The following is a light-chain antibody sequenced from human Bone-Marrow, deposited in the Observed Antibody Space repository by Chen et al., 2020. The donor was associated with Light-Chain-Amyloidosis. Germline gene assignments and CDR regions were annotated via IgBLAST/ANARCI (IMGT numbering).Light chain of an antibody. CDR1: QSISDRY. CDR2: GSS. CDR3: QQYSMSPPIT. J-gene: IGKJ5*01. V-gene: IGKV3-20*01. Sequence: EIVLTQSPGTLSLSPGESASLSCRASQSISDRYLAWYQQKPGQAPRLLIFGSSTRATGIPDRFTGSGSGTDFTLSISSLGPEDFAVYFCQQYSMSPPITFGQGTRLEIK.